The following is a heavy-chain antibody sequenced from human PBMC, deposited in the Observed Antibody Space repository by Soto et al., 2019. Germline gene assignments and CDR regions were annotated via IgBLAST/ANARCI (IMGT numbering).Heavy chain of an antibody. D-gene: IGHD3-22*01. CDR2: IYYSGST. Sequence: QVQLQESGPGLVKPSETLSLTCTVSGGSISSYYWSWIRQPPGKGLEWIGYIYYSGSTNYNPSLKSRVTISVDTSKNQFSLKLSSVTAADTAVDYCARNKGSSGYLIDYWGQGTLVTVSS. V-gene: IGHV4-59*01. CDR3: ARNKGSSGYLIDY. CDR1: GGSISSYY. J-gene: IGHJ4*02.